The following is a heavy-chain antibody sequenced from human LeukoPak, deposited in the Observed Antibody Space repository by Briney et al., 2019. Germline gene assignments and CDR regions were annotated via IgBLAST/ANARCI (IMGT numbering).Heavy chain of an antibody. J-gene: IGHJ4*02. V-gene: IGHV4-34*01. CDR2: INHSGST. D-gene: IGHD3-10*01. CDR3: ARSPHYYGSGSQYYFDY. Sequence: SETLSLTCAVYGGSFSGYYWSWIRQPPGKGLEWIGEINHSGSTNCNPSLKSRVTISVDTSKNQFSLKLSSVTATDTAVYYCARSPHYYGSGSQYYFDYWGQGTLVTVSS. CDR1: GGSFSGYY.